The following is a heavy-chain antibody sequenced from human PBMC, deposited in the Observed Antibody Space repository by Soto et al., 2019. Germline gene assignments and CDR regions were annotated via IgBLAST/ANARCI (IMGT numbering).Heavy chain of an antibody. CDR3: ARVWYSSSLYTYWFDP. CDR1: GGSISSYY. Sequence: QVQLQESGPGLVKPSETLSLTCTVSGGSISSYYWSWIRQPPGKGLEWIGYIYYSGSTNYNPSLKSRVTISVDTSKNQFSLKLSSVTAADTAVYYCARVWYSSSLYTYWFDPWGQGTLVTVSS. CDR2: IYYSGST. D-gene: IGHD6-13*01. V-gene: IGHV4-59*01. J-gene: IGHJ5*02.